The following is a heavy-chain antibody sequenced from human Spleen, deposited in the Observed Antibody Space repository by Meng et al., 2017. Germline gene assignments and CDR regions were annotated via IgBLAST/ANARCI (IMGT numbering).Heavy chain of an antibody. CDR3: AGNRVGFDY. Sequence: SQTLSLTCVVSGGSISSYYWSWIRQPPGKGLEWIGYIYYSGSTNYNPSRKSRVTISVDTSKNQFSLKLSSVTAADTTVYYCAGNRVGFDYWGQGTLVTVSS. D-gene: IGHD1-26*01. J-gene: IGHJ4*02. V-gene: IGHV4-59*01. CDR2: IYYSGST. CDR1: GGSISSYY.